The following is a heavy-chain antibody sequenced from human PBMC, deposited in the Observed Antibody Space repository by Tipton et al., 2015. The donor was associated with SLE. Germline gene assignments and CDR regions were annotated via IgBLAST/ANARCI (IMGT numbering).Heavy chain of an antibody. CDR1: GGSFSGYY. CDR3: ARGGPYYYGSGSSPAEYFQY. CDR2: INHSGST. Sequence: TLSLTCAVYGGSFSGYYWSWIRQPPGKGLEWIGEINHSGSTNYNPSLKSRVTISVDTSKNQFSLKLSSVTAADTAVYYCARGGPYYYGSGSSPAEYFQYWGQGTLLTVSS. V-gene: IGHV4-34*01. J-gene: IGHJ1*01. D-gene: IGHD3-10*01.